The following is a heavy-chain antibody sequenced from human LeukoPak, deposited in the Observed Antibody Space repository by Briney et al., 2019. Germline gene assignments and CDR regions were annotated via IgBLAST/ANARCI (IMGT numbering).Heavy chain of an antibody. D-gene: IGHD4-23*01. CDR3: AREEATVVTVHNDAFDI. CDR1: GYTFTSYY. J-gene: IGHJ3*02. Sequence: ASVKVSCKASGYTFTSYYIHWVRQAPGQGLEWMGTINPSGGTTSYAQKFQGRVTMTRDTSTSTVYMELSSLGSEDTAVYYCAREEATVVTVHNDAFDIWGQGTMVTVSS. V-gene: IGHV1-46*01. CDR2: INPSGGTT.